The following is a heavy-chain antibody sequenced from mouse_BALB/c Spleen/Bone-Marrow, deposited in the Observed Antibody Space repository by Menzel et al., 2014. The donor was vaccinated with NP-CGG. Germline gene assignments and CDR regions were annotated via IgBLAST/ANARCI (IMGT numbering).Heavy chain of an antibody. CDR1: GYTFXGYW. CDR2: INPSNGRT. D-gene: IGHD1-1*01. V-gene: IGHV1S81*02. CDR3: ARLIYGSSYIVDF. J-gene: IGHJ4*01. Sequence: QVQLQQSGAELVKPGASVRLSCKASGYTFXGYWMPWVKQRPGQGLEWIGEINPSNGRTNYNEKFKSMATLTVDKSSRTADMQLSSLTSEDAAVVYCARLIYGSSYIVDFWGQGTSVTVSS.